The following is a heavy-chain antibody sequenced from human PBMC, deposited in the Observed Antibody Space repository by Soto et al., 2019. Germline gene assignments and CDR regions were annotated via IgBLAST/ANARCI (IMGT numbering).Heavy chain of an antibody. CDR1: GGSISSYY. CDR2: IYYSGST. Sequence: QVQLQESGPGLVKPSETLSLTCTVSGGSISSYYWSWIRQPPGKGLEWIGYIYYSGSTNYNPSLRIRVTISVDTSKNQFSLKLSSVTAADTAVYYCARPRDSYWYFDLWGRGTLVTVSS. CDR3: ARPRDSYWYFDL. V-gene: IGHV4-59*01. D-gene: IGHD3-22*01. J-gene: IGHJ2*01.